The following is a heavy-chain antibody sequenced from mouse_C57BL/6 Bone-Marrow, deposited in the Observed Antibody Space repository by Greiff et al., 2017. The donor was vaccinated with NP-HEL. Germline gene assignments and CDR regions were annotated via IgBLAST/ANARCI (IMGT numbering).Heavy chain of an antibody. V-gene: IGHV5-15*01. J-gene: IGHJ3*01. CDR3: ARPFYYYGSSGFAY. CDR1: GFTFSDYG. Sequence: DVMLVESGGGLVQPGGSLKLSCAASGFTFSDYGMAWVRQAPRKGPEWVAFISNLAYSIYYADTVTGRFTISRENAKNTLYLEMSSLRSEDTAMYYCARPFYYYGSSGFAYWGQGTLVTVSA. CDR2: ISNLAYSI. D-gene: IGHD1-1*01.